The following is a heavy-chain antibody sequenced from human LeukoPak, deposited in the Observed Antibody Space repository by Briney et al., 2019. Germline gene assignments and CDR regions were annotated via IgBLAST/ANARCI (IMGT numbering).Heavy chain of an antibody. D-gene: IGHD3-22*01. V-gene: IGHV4-4*09. Sequence: SETLSLTCTVSGGSISSYYWSWIRQPPGKGLEWIGYIYTSGSTNYNPSLKSRVTISVDTSKNQFSLKLSSETAADTAVYYCARCLAYYYDSRVAFDIWGQGTMVTVSS. CDR1: GGSISSYY. CDR2: IYTSGST. J-gene: IGHJ3*02. CDR3: ARCLAYYYDSRVAFDI.